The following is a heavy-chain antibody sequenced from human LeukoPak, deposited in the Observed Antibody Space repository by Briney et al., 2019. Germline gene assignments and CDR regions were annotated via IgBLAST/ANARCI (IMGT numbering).Heavy chain of an antibody. D-gene: IGHD2-2*01. Sequence: GGSLRLSCAASEFTFSTYAMSWVRQAPGKGLEWVSGISGCGGSIYYADSVKGRFTISRDNSKNTVYLQMNSLRAEDTAVYYCAKSSNIVIVAAAIFWGQGTLVTVSS. CDR1: EFTFSTYA. CDR2: ISGCGGSI. J-gene: IGHJ4*02. CDR3: AKSSNIVIVAAAIF. V-gene: IGHV3-23*01.